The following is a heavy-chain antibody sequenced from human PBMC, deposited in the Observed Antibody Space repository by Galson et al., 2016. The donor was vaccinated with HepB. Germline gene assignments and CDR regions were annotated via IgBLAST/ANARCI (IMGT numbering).Heavy chain of an antibody. Sequence: QSGAEVKKPGESLRISCMGSGYNFITYWISWVRQMPGKGLEWMGSIDPSDSYTNYRPSFQGHVTISTDRSISTAYLQWSSLKASDTAIYYCAIRLYSSGSFDYWGQGTLVTVSS. CDR3: AIRLYSSGSFDY. J-gene: IGHJ4*02. D-gene: IGHD6-19*01. V-gene: IGHV5-10-1*01. CDR1: GYNFITYW. CDR2: IDPSDSYT.